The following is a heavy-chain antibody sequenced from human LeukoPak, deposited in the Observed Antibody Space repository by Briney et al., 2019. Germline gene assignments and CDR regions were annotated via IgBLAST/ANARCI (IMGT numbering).Heavy chain of an antibody. J-gene: IGHJ5*01. CDR3: AKFATVTVPNWLDF. Sequence: SETLSLTCTVSGGSISGYFWSWIRQPPGEGLQFIGYIYYTGAASYNPSLNRRVSISVDTSKKQFSLKVSSVTAADTAVYYCAKFATVTVPNWLDFWGQGILVTVSS. D-gene: IGHD4-17*01. V-gene: IGHV4-59*01. CDR2: IYYTGAA. CDR1: GGSISGYF.